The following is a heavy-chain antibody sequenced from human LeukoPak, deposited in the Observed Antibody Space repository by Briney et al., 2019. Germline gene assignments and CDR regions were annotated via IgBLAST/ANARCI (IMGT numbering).Heavy chain of an antibody. Sequence: PGGSLRLSCAASGFTFSSYWMSWVRQAPGKGLEWVANIKQDGSEKYYVDSVKGRFTISRDNAKNSLYLQMNSLRAEDTAVYYCAKKTGYSSGWYDYWGQGTLVTVSS. CDR2: IKQDGSEK. CDR1: GFTFSSYW. D-gene: IGHD6-13*01. CDR3: AKKTGYSSGWYDY. V-gene: IGHV3-7*03. J-gene: IGHJ4*02.